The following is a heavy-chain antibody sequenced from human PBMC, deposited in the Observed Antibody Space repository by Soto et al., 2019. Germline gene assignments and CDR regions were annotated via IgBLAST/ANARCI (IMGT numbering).Heavy chain of an antibody. Sequence: QVQLVQSGAEVKKPGASVKVSCKASGYTFTSYGITWVRQAPGQGGEGMGWISAYNGNTNYAQKLEGRVTMTTDTSTSTAYMELRGLRSDDTAVYYCARRMYYYDSSGYYSDYWGQGTLVTVSS. V-gene: IGHV1-18*01. CDR3: ARRMYYYDSSGYYSDY. CDR2: ISAYNGNT. CDR1: GYTFTSYG. D-gene: IGHD3-22*01. J-gene: IGHJ4*02.